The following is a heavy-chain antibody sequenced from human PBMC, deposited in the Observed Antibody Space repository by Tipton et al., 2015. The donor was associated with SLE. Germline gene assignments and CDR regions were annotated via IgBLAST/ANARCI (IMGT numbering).Heavy chain of an antibody. Sequence: LRLSCAVSGGSISSRTHYWGWIRQPPGKGLEWIGTIYSFGGTYYNPSLESRVTISVDMSKNQFSLRLKSLTAADTAVYYCARDFEGYGEYDYWDQGTLVTVSS. CDR2: IYSFGGT. D-gene: IGHD4-17*01. CDR3: ARDFEGYGEYDY. J-gene: IGHJ4*02. CDR1: GGSISSRTHY. V-gene: IGHV4-39*07.